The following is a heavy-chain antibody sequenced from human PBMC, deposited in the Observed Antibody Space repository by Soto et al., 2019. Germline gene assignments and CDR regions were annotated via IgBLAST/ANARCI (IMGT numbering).Heavy chain of an antibody. CDR3: ARDFIAARRRVVAGWFDP. Sequence: ASVKVSCKASGYTFTSYYMHWVRQAPGQGLEWMGIINPSGGSTSYAQKFQGRVTMTRDTSTSTVYMELSSLRSEDTAVYYCARDFIAARRRVVAGWFDPWGQGTLVTVSS. V-gene: IGHV1-46*01. CDR2: INPSGGST. D-gene: IGHD6-6*01. CDR1: GYTFTSYY. J-gene: IGHJ5*02.